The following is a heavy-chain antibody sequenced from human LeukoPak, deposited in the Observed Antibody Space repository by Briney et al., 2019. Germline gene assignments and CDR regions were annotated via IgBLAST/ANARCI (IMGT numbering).Heavy chain of an antibody. D-gene: IGHD1-1*01. Sequence: ASVKVSCKASGYTFTSYYMHWVRQAPGQGLEWMGIINPSGGSTAYTQKFQGRVTMTRDTATSTVYMELSSLRSEDTAVYFCARWSTTGFSDYWGQGTLVTVSS. CDR1: GYTFTSYY. J-gene: IGHJ4*02. V-gene: IGHV1-46*01. CDR3: ARWSTTGFSDY. CDR2: INPSGGST.